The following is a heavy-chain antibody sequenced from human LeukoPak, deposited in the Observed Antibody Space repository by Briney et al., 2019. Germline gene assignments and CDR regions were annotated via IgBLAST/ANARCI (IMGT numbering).Heavy chain of an antibody. D-gene: IGHD6-19*01. CDR3: ARWRYNSGCVRLDY. J-gene: IGHJ4*02. CDR1: GFTFSSYW. CDR2: ISSDGSSP. V-gene: IGHV3-74*01. Sequence: GRSLRLSCAASGFTFSSYWMHWVRQAPGKRLLRVSRISSDGSSPNYADSVKGRFTISRDNAKNTLYLQMNSLRADDTAVYYCARWRYNSGCVRLDYWGQGPLVTVSS.